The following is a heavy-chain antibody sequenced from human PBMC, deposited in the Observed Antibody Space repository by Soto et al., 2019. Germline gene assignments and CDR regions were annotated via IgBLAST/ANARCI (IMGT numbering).Heavy chain of an antibody. CDR3: ARGGNDFWSGYHNWFDP. D-gene: IGHD3-3*01. J-gene: IGHJ5*02. CDR1: GFTLSNYG. V-gene: IGHV3-7*03. Sequence: GGSLRLSCVASGFTLSNYGMHWVRQAPGKGLEWMANIKQEGSAKYSVDSMKGRFTISRDNAKNSLYLQMNSLRAEDTAVYYCARGGNDFWSGYHNWFDPWGQGTLVTVSS. CDR2: IKQEGSAK.